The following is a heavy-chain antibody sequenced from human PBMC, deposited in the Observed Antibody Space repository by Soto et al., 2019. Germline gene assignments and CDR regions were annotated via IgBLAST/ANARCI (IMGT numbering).Heavy chain of an antibody. J-gene: IGHJ4*02. CDR1: RFIFDDYA. CDR3: AKGTEYGVVLMSTFDY. V-gene: IGHV3-9*01. Sequence: EVQLVESGGGLVQPGTSLRLSCAASRFIFDDYAMNWVRQAPGKGLEWVSGINWNSGTMVYVDSVKGRFTISRDNAKNSLYLQMNSLRPEDTAFYFCAKGTEYGVVLMSTFDYWGQGTLVTVSS. CDR2: INWNSGTM. D-gene: IGHD3-3*01.